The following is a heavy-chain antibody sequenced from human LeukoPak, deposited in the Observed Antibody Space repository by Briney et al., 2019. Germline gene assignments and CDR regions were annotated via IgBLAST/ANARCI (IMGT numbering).Heavy chain of an antibody. J-gene: IGHJ5*02. D-gene: IGHD1-26*01. CDR1: GFTFSSYE. CDR3: ARSGGTYGWFDP. CDR2: ISSGSSYT. Sequence: GGSLRLSCAASGFTFSSYEMNWVRQAPGKGLEWVSCISSGSSYTNYTDSAKGRFTISRDNAKRSLYLQMNSLTAEDTAVYYCARSGGTYGWFDPWGQGTLVTVSS. V-gene: IGHV3-21*04.